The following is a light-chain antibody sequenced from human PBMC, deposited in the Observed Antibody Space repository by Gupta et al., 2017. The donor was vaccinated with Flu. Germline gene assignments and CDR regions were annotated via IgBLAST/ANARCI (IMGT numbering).Light chain of an antibody. Sequence: DVVMTQSPLSLPVTLGQPASISCRSSQSLVHSNGNTYLTWFQQRPGQSPRRLIYRVSNRDSGVTDRVSGSGAGNDFTLKSSRGEAEDVGIYYGMQGTHLTTFGQGTKVEIK. CDR1: QSLVHSNGNTY. CDR3: MQGTHLTT. J-gene: IGKJ1*01. V-gene: IGKV2-30*02. CDR2: RVS.